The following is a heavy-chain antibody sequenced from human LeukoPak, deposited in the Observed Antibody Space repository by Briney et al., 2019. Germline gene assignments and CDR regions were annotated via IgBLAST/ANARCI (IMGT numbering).Heavy chain of an antibody. Sequence: GGSLRLSCAASGFTFSSYGMHWVRQAPGKGLECVAVISYDGSNKYYADSVKGRFTISRDNSKNTLYLQMNSLRAEDTAVYYCAKDHRRILDCSGGSCPLSFPDYWGQGTPVTVSS. CDR3: AKDHRRILDCSGGSCPLSFPDY. J-gene: IGHJ4*02. CDR1: GFTFSSYG. CDR2: ISYDGSNK. V-gene: IGHV3-30*18. D-gene: IGHD2-15*01.